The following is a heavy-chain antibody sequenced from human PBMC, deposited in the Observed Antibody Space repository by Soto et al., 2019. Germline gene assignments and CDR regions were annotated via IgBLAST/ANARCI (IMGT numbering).Heavy chain of an antibody. CDR1: GYTLTEVS. CDR3: TTAAFCSGATCYSGHNWFDP. Sequence: ASVKVSCKVSGYTLTEVSIHWVRQAPGKGLEWMGGFDPENDETNYAQRFQGRFTMTEDPSTDTAFRELHSLRSDDTAVYYCTTAAFCSGATCYSGHNWFDPWGQGTLVTVSS. CDR2: FDPENDET. J-gene: IGHJ5*02. V-gene: IGHV1-24*01. D-gene: IGHD2-15*01.